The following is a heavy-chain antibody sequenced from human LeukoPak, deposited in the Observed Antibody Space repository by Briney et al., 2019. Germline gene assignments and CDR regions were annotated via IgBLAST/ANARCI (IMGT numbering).Heavy chain of an antibody. Sequence: SETLSLTCAVYGGSFSGYYLSWIRQPPGKGLEWIGEINHSGSTYYNPSLKSRVTISADTSKNQFSLKLSSVTAADTAVYYCARGLWFGELLDYWGQGTLVTVSS. CDR1: GGSFSGYY. D-gene: IGHD3-10*01. CDR2: INHSGST. CDR3: ARGLWFGELLDY. V-gene: IGHV4-34*01. J-gene: IGHJ4*02.